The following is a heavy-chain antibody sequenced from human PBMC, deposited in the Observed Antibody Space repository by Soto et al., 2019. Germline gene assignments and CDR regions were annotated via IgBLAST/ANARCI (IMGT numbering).Heavy chain of an antibody. Sequence: KSSETLSLTCTVSGGSISSGDYHWSWIRQPPGKGLEWIGAVYYSGSTYYNPSLKSRITISVDTSKNQFSLKLISVTAADTAVYYCARDREYYDSSGLYFDYWGQGTLVTVSS. J-gene: IGHJ4*02. CDR1: GGSISSGDYH. CDR3: ARDREYYDSSGLYFDY. V-gene: IGHV4-30-4*02. D-gene: IGHD3-22*01. CDR2: VYYSGST.